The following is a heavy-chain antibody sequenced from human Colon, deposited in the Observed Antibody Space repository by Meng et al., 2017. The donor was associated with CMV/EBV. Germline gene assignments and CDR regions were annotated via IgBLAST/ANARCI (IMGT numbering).Heavy chain of an antibody. D-gene: IGHD4-23*01. CDR3: AILESRTVALDY. J-gene: IGHJ4*02. Sequence: ASVKVSCKASGYTFISYFVEWVRQAPGQGLEWMGWINPNSGGTNYAQKFQGRVTMTRDTSISTAYMELSRLRSDDTAVYYCAILESRTVALDYWGQGTLVTVSS. CDR1: GYTFISYF. CDR2: INPNSGGT. V-gene: IGHV1-2*02.